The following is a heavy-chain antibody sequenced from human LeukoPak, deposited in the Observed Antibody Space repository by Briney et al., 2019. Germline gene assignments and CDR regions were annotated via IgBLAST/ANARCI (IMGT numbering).Heavy chain of an antibody. J-gene: IGHJ4*02. V-gene: IGHV3-23*01. CDR2: ISGSGSST. D-gene: IGHD3-22*01. CDR3: ARQIGPDY. CDR1: GFTFSSYA. Sequence: GGSLRLFCVASGFTFSSYAMTWVRQAPGKGLEWVSAISGSGSSTYYADSMKGRFTISRDNSKNTLFLQMNSLRVEDTAVYYCARQIGPDYWGQGTLVTVSS.